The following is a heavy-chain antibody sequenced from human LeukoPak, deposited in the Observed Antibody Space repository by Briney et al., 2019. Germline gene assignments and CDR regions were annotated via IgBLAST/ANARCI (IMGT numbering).Heavy chain of an antibody. J-gene: IGHJ4*02. CDR1: GFTFSSYG. V-gene: IGHV3-23*01. D-gene: IGHD5-12*01. Sequence: GGTLRLSCAASGFTFSSYGMSWVRQAPGKGLEWVSAISSSGSTIYYADSVKGRFTISRDNAKNSLYLQMNSLRAEDTAVYYCAKDRNIVATIPDYWGQGTLVTVSS. CDR3: AKDRNIVATIPDY. CDR2: ISSSGSTI.